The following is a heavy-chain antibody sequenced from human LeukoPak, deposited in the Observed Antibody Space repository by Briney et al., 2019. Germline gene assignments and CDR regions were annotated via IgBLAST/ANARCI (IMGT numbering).Heavy chain of an antibody. Sequence: GEALKIPWKGSGYSFTSYWIGRVPQMPGKGLEGMGRNYPGCSDTRYSPSLQGQVTISADKSISTASLQWSSLKAADTALYYCARVAFVRPRAYYYYMYFWGKGTTVTVSS. J-gene: IGHJ6*03. CDR1: GYSFTSYW. V-gene: IGHV5-51*01. D-gene: IGHD3-3*02. CDR2: NYPGCSDT. CDR3: ARVAFVRPRAYYYYMYF.